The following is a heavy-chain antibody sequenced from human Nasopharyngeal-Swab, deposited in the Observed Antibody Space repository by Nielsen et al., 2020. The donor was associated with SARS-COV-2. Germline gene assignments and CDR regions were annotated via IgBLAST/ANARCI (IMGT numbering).Heavy chain of an antibody. V-gene: IGHV1-58*01. CDR1: GFTFTSSA. J-gene: IGHJ4*02. Sequence: SVKVSCKASGFTFTSSAVQWVRQARGQRLEWIGWIVVGSGNTNYAQKFQERVTITRDMSTSTAYMELSSLRSEDTAVYYCAADQGVQGARGDYWGQGTPVTVSS. D-gene: IGHD3-10*01. CDR2: IVVGSGNT. CDR3: AADQGVQGARGDY.